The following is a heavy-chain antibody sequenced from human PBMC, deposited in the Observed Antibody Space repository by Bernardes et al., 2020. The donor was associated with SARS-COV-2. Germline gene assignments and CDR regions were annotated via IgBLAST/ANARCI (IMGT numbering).Heavy chain of an antibody. CDR1: RFTVSSTY. V-gene: IGHV3-66*01. CDR3: ARDFITVDTPGDNFDY. Sequence: GGSLRLSCAASRFTVSSTYMNWVRQAPGKGLEWVSVIYSGGTTYYADSVKGRFTISRDNSKNTLYLQMNSLRAEDTAVYYCARDFITVDTPGDNFDYWGQGTLVTVSS. CDR2: IYSGGTT. D-gene: IGHD4-17*01. J-gene: IGHJ4*02.